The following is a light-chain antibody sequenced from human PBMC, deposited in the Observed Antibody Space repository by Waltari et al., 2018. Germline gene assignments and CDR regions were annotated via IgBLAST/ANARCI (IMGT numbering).Light chain of an antibody. Sequence: QSALTQPPSASGSPGQSLTIPCSGSSSDLGSYIHVSWYQHHPGKAPRLIIYEVNKRPSGVPDRFSGSKSGNTASLTVSGLQSEDEAVYFCSSYTGIRSVIFGGGTHLSVL. CDR1: SSDLGSYIH. J-gene: IGLJ2*01. V-gene: IGLV2-8*01. CDR2: EVN. CDR3: SSYTGIRSVI.